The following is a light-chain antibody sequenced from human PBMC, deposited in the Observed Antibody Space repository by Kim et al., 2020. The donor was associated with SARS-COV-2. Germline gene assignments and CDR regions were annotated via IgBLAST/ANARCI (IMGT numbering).Light chain of an antibody. CDR1: KLGDKY. J-gene: IGLJ3*02. V-gene: IGLV3-1*01. CDR2: QDT. Sequence: SYELTQPPSVSVSPGQTASITCSGDKLGDKYACWYQQKPGQSPVLVIYQDTKRPSGIPERFSGSNSGNTATLPISGTQAMDEADHYCQAWDSITLWVFGG. CDR3: QAWDSITLWV.